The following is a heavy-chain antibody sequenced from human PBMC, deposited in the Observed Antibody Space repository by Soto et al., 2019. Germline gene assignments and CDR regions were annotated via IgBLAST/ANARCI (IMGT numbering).Heavy chain of an antibody. V-gene: IGHV3-23*01. D-gene: IGHD3-16*01. CDR2: ISGSGRTT. CDR1: GFTFGTYA. J-gene: IGHJ6*03. Sequence: EVQLLESGGGLVQPGGSLRLSCAASGFTFGTYAMKWLRQAPGRGLECVSFISGSGRTTYYADSVKGRFTVSRDNSKNTMYLQMNSLRAEDTALYYCAKFRGPSYSYYYMDVWGKGTTVIVSS. CDR3: AKFRGPSYSYYYMDV.